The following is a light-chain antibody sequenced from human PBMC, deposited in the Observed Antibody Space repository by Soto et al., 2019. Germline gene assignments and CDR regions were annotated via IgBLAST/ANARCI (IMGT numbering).Light chain of an antibody. V-gene: IGKV1D-13*01. CDR1: QGISSA. Sequence: AIQLTQSPSSLSASVGDRVTMACGASQGISSALAWYQQKPGKPPKPLIFDVSRLESGVPSRFSGSGSGTDFTLTISSLQPEDFATYYCQQFNNYPLTFGGGTKVDI. J-gene: IGKJ4*01. CDR3: QQFNNYPLT. CDR2: DVS.